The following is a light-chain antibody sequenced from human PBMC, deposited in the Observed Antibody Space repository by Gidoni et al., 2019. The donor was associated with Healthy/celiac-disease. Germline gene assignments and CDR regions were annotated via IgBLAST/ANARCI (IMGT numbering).Light chain of an antibody. J-gene: IGLJ2*01. Sequence: SSELPQDTAVSVALGQAVRITCQGDSLRSDYASWYPQKPGQAPVLVIYGKSNRPSGIPARFSGSSSGTTASLTITWAQAEYEADYYCNSRDSSGNHLGVFGGGTKLTVL. CDR1: SLRSDY. CDR3: NSRDSSGNHLGV. V-gene: IGLV3-19*01. CDR2: GKS.